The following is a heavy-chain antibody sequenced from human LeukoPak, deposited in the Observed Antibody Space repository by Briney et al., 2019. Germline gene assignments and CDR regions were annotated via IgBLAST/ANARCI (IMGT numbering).Heavy chain of an antibody. D-gene: IGHD4-17*01. CDR3: ARESDYGDYVAY. Sequence: GGSLRLSCAASGFTFSTYGMHWVRQAPGKGLEWVAFIRYDGSNQYYADSVKGRFTISRDNSKNTLYLQMNSLRAEDTAVYYCARESDYGDYVAYWGQGTLVAVSS. J-gene: IGHJ4*02. CDR1: GFTFSTYG. V-gene: IGHV3-30*02. CDR2: IRYDGSNQ.